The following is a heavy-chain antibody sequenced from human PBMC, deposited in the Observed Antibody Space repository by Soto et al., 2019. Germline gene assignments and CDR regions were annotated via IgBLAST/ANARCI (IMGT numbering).Heavy chain of an antibody. J-gene: IGHJ3*02. Sequence: QVQLQESGPGLVKPSQTLSLTCTVSGGSISSGDYYWSWIRQPPGKGLEWIGYIYYSGSTYYNPSLKSRVTISVDTSKNQFSLKLSSVTAADTAVYYCARAVPTVTTSRDAFDIWGQGTMVTVSS. CDR2: IYYSGST. CDR3: ARAVPTVTTSRDAFDI. V-gene: IGHV4-30-4*01. D-gene: IGHD4-17*01. CDR1: GGSISSGDYY.